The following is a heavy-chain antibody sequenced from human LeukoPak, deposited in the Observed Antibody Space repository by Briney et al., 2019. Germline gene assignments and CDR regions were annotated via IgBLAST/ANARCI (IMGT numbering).Heavy chain of an antibody. V-gene: IGHV3-9*01. D-gene: IGHD1-26*01. CDR1: GFTFSNAW. Sequence: GGSLRLSCAASGFTFSNAWMSWVRQAPGKGLEWVSGISWNSGSIGYADSVKGRFTISRDNAKNSLYLQMNSLRAEDTALYYCAKEDYSGFDYWGQGTLVTVSS. CDR3: AKEDYSGFDY. J-gene: IGHJ4*02. CDR2: ISWNSGSI.